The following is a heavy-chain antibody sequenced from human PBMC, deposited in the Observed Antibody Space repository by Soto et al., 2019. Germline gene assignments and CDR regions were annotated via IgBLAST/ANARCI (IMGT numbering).Heavy chain of an antibody. D-gene: IGHD1-7*01. Sequence: GGSLRLSCAASGFTFSSYALSWVRQAPGKGLEWVSAMSSSGSHTYYADSVKGRFTISRDNSKNTLYLQMNSLRAEDAAVYYCAKDRDITGNTRPYWDYWGQGTLVTVSS. V-gene: IGHV3-23*01. CDR1: GFTFSSYA. CDR3: AKDRDITGNTRPYWDY. J-gene: IGHJ4*02. CDR2: MSSSGSHT.